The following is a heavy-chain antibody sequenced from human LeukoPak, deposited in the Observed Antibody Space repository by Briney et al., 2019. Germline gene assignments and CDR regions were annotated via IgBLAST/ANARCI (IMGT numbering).Heavy chain of an antibody. CDR1: GFTFSSYS. Sequence: PGGSLRLSCAASGFTFSSYSMNWVRQAPGKGLEWVSSISSSSYIYYADSVKGRFTISRDNAKNSLYLQMNSLRAEDTAVYYCAKGGRSWAFDIWGQGTMVTASS. CDR2: ISSSSYI. D-gene: IGHD4-17*01. CDR3: AKGGRSWAFDI. V-gene: IGHV3-21*04. J-gene: IGHJ3*02.